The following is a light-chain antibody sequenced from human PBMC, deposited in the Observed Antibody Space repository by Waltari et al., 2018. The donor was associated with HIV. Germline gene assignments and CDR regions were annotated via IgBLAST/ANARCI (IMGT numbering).Light chain of an antibody. Sequence: PVTAGEPASISCRSSQSLLHSSGYNYLDWYFQKPGQSPQLLIYLGSNRASGVPDRFSGSGSGTNFTLKIRRVDTENVGIYYCMQALQTPLTFGGGTKVEI. V-gene: IGKV2-28*01. CDR1: QSLLHSSGYNY. CDR3: MQALQTPLT. CDR2: LGS. J-gene: IGKJ4*01.